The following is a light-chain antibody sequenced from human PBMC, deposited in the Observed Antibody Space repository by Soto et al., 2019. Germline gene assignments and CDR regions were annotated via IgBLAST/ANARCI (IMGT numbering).Light chain of an antibody. V-gene: IGKV3-20*01. CDR3: HQYHLWPWT. CDR2: GAS. J-gene: IGKJ1*01. CDR1: QTVRNNY. Sequence: VLTQSPCTLSFSPGERATLSCKASQTVRNNYLAWYQQKPGQAPRLLIYGASTRATGIPARFSGSGSGTEFTLTISSLQSEDFAVYYCHQYHLWPWTFGQGTKVDIK.